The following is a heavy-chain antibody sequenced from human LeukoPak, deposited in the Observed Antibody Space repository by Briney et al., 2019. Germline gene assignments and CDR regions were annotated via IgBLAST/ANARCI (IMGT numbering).Heavy chain of an antibody. J-gene: IGHJ4*02. CDR1: GFPHSSYI. D-gene: IGHD3-10*01. V-gene: IGHV3-21*04. Sequence: GGSLRHSCAPSGFPHSSYIMMGLRQPPGKGLEWVSSISSSSSYIHHAHSVKGRFTISRDNAKNSLYPQMNSLSADDTAVYYCAREPTGINYGSGSLQGSWGQGTLVTVSS. CDR2: ISSSSSYI. CDR3: AREPTGINYGSGSLQGS.